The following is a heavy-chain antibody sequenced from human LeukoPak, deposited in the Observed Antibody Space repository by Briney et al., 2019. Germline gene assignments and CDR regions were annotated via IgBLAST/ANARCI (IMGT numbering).Heavy chain of an antibody. D-gene: IGHD3-3*01. V-gene: IGHV3-23*01. J-gene: IGHJ6*04. CDR2: ISGSGGST. CDR3: ANYDFWSDYKVDV. Sequence: PGGALRVSCAASGFTFSSYAMSWVREAPGEGRGWGSAISGSGGSTYYADSVKGRFTISRDNSKNTLYLQMNSLRAEDTAVYYCANYDFWSDYKVDVWGKGTTVTVSS. CDR1: GFTFSSYA.